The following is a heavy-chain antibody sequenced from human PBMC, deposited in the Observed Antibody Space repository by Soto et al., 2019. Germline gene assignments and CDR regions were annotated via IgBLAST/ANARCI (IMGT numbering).Heavy chain of an antibody. CDR2: INAGNGDT. J-gene: IGHJ6*02. D-gene: IGHD6-13*01. CDR3: ARDPRAAAVFYYGMDV. Sequence: QVQLVQSGAEVKKPGASVKVSCKASGYTFSNYALYWVRQAPGQRLEWMGWINAGNGDTKYSQKFQGRVTITTDTSASTAYMELSSLRSEDTAIYYWARDPRAAAVFYYGMDVWGQGTTVTVSS. CDR1: GYTFSNYA. V-gene: IGHV1-3*01.